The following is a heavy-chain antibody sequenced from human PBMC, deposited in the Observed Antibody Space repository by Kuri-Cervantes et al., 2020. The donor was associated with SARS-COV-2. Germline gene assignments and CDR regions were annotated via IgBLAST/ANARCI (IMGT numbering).Heavy chain of an antibody. D-gene: IGHD2-15*01. V-gene: IGHV1-2*04. CDR3: ARALRGYCSGGSCQTWDVFDI. Sequence: ASVKVSCKASGYTFTGYYMHWVRQAPGQGLEWMGWINPNSGGTNYAQKFQGWVTMTRDTSISTAYMELCRLRSDDTAVFYCARALRGYCSGGSCQTWDVFDIWGQGTMVTVSS. CDR1: GYTFTGYY. CDR2: INPNSGGT. J-gene: IGHJ3*02.